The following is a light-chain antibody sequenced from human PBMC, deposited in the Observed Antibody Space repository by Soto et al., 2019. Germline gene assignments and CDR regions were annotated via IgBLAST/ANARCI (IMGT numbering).Light chain of an antibody. V-gene: IGLV3-1*01. CDR3: QAWDSSTLHV. CDR2: QDS. Sequence: SYELTQPPSVSVSPGQTASITCSGAKLGDKYACWYQQKPGQSPVLVIYQDSKRPSGIPERFSGSNSGNTATLTIRGTQAMDEADYYCQAWDSSTLHVFGTGTKLTVL. J-gene: IGLJ1*01. CDR1: KLGDKY.